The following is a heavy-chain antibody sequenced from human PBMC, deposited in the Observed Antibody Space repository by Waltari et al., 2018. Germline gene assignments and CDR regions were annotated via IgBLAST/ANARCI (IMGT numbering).Heavy chain of an antibody. Sequence: QVQLQESGPGLVKPSETLSLTCTVSGGSISSYYWSWIRQPPGKGLEWIGYIYYSGSTNYNPSLKSRVTISVDTSKNQFSLKLSSVTAADTAVYYCARSSPYSSSWTVDYWGQGTLVTVSS. CDR3: ARSSPYSSSWTVDY. CDR2: IYYSGST. J-gene: IGHJ4*02. CDR1: GGSISSYY. D-gene: IGHD6-13*01. V-gene: IGHV4-59*01.